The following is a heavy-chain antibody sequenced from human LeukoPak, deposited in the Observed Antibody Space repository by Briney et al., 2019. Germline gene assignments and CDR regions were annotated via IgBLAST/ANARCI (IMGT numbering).Heavy chain of an antibody. J-gene: IGHJ4*02. Sequence: GGSLRLSCAASGFTFSNYAMNWVRQAPGKGLEWVGRIKSKTDGGTTDYAAPVKGRFTISRDDSKNTLYLQMNSLKTEDTAVYYCTRNYVWGSYPDYWGQGILVTVSS. CDR3: TRNYVWGSYPDY. CDR2: IKSKTDGGTT. CDR1: GFTFSNYA. D-gene: IGHD3-16*02. V-gene: IGHV3-15*07.